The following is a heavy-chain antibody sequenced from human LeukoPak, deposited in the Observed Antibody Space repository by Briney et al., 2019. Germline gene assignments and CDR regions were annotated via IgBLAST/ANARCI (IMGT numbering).Heavy chain of an antibody. V-gene: IGHV5-51*01. CDR1: GYSFTNHW. Sequence: GESLKISCKASGYSFTNHWIGWVRQMPGEGLEWMGIIYPGDSDTKYSPSLQGQVTISDDKSITTAYLQWRSLKTSDTAMYYCALTGYGDFYFEYWGQGTLVSVSS. D-gene: IGHD4-17*01. CDR2: IYPGDSDT. J-gene: IGHJ4*02. CDR3: ALTGYGDFYFEY.